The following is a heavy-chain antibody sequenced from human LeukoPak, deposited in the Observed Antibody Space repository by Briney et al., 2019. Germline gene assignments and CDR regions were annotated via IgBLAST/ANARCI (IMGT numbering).Heavy chain of an antibody. D-gene: IGHD3-10*01. V-gene: IGHV3-7*04. CDR3: ARGFGDC. CDR1: GFTFSRSW. J-gene: IGHJ4*02. Sequence: GGSLRLSCAASGFTFSRSWMIWVRQAPGKGLEWVANIKEDGSQKFYVDSVKGRFTISRDNARNSLCLQMSSLRAEDTAVYYCARGFGDCWGQGTLVTVSS. CDR2: IKEDGSQK.